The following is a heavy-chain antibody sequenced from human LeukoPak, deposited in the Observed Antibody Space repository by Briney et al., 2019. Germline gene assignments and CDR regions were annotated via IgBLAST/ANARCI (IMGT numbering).Heavy chain of an antibody. J-gene: IGHJ6*02. D-gene: IGHD2-15*01. V-gene: IGHV1-2*02. CDR3: ATHQSDIYYGMYV. CDR1: GYTFTDYY. CDR2: INPTSGDT. Sequence: GASVKVSCKASGYTFTDYYMQWVRQAPGQGLEWMGCINPTSGDTTYAQKFQGRVSMTRDTSITTAYMELTSLRSDDTAVYYCATHQSDIYYGMYVWGQGTTVTVSS.